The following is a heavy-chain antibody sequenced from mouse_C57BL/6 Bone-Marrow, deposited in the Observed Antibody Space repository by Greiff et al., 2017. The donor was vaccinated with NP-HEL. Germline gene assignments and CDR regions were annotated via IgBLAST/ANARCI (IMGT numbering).Heavy chain of an antibody. J-gene: IGHJ2*01. V-gene: IGHV1-22*01. CDR3: AYYGSSVDY. CDR1: GYTFTDYN. D-gene: IGHD1-1*01. Sequence: EVQGVESGPELVKPGASVKMSCKASGYTFTDYNMHWVKQSHGKSLEWIGYINPNNGGTSYNQKFKGKATLTVNKSSSTAYMELRSLTSEDSAVYYCAYYGSSVDYWGQGTTLTVSS. CDR2: INPNNGGT.